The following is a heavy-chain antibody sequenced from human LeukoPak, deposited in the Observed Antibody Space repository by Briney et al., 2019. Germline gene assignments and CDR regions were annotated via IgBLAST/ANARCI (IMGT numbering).Heavy chain of an antibody. CDR2: ISGSGGST. J-gene: IGHJ6*02. V-gene: IGHV3-23*01. D-gene: IGHD3-3*01. CDR3: AKENHDFWSGYYTPSGMDV. Sequence: GGSLRLSCAASRFTFSSYAMSWVRQAPGKGLEWVSAISGSGGSTYYADSVKGRFTISRDNSKNTLYLQMNSLRAEDTAVYYCAKENHDFWSGYYTPSGMDVWGQGTTVTVSS. CDR1: RFTFSSYA.